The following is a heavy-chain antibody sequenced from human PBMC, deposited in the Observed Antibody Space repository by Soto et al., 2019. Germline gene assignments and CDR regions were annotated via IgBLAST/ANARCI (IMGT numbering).Heavy chain of an antibody. CDR3: AKGMLVEVPGTRAFDI. Sequence: PGVSLRLSCAASGFSFSTYAMSWVRQAPGKGLEWVSTVGRGDSTFYADSVRGRFTITRDNSNNALFLQMNSLRADDTALYYCAKGMLVEVPGTRAFDIGGQGTMVTV. CDR2: VGRGDST. D-gene: IGHD2-2*01. J-gene: IGHJ3*02. V-gene: IGHV3-23*01. CDR1: GFSFSTYA.